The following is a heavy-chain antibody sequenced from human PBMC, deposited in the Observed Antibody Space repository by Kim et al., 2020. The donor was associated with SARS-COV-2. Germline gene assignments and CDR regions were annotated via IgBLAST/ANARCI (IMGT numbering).Heavy chain of an antibody. CDR3: VRDRTWARLGMDV. CDR1: GDSISTSDW. V-gene: IGHV4-4*02. CDR2: TYHSGST. D-gene: IGHD1-26*01. Sequence: SETLSLTCTVSGDSISTSDWWSWVRQSPGKGLEWIGETYHSGSTNYNPSLKSRVTISVDKSKNQFSLKLSSVTAADTAVYYCVRDRTWARLGMDVWGQGTTVGVSS. J-gene: IGHJ6*02.